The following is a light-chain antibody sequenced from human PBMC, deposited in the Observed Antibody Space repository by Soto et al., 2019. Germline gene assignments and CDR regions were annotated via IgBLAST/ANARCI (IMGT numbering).Light chain of an antibody. J-gene: IGKJ2*01. V-gene: IGKV1-5*01. CDR2: DAS. CDR3: QEYNSFSYT. Sequence: DIQMTQSRATLSASVGDRVTITCRASQSLSSLLAWYQQKPGKVPRLLIYDASSLESGVPSRFSGSGSGTEFTLTISSLQPDDFATYYCQEYNSFSYTFGQGTRLEI. CDR1: QSLSSL.